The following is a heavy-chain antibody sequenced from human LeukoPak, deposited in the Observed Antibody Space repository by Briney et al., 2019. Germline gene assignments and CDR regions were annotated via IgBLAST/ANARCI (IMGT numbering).Heavy chain of an antibody. D-gene: IGHD2-2*01. CDR3: ARHRRGPAARGAVDY. CDR1: GGSISSSSYY. J-gene: IGHJ4*02. Sequence: SETLSLTCTVSGGSISSSSYYWGWIRQPPGKGLEWIGSIYYSGSTYYNPSLKSRVTISVDTSKNQFSLKLSSVTAADTAVYYCARHRRGPAARGAVDYWGQGTLVTVSS. V-gene: IGHV4-39*01. CDR2: IYYSGST.